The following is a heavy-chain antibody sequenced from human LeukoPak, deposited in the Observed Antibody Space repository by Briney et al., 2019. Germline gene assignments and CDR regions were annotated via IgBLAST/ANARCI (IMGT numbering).Heavy chain of an antibody. J-gene: IGHJ4*02. CDR2: IIPIFGTA. CDR3: ASRRDYYGSSGPPTDY. CDR1: GGTFSSYA. Sequence: SVKVSCKASGGTFSSYAISWVRQAPGQGLEWMGGIIPIFGTANYAQKFQGRVTITADESTSTAYMELSSLRSEDTAVYYCASRRDYYGSSGPPTDYWGQGTLVTASS. D-gene: IGHD3-22*01. V-gene: IGHV1-69*13.